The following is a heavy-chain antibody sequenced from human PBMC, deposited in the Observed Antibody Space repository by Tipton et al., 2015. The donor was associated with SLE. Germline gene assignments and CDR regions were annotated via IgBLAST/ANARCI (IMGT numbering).Heavy chain of an antibody. D-gene: IGHD2-2*01. CDR1: GGSIRSSYY. V-gene: IGHV4-39*07. J-gene: IGHJ4*02. CDR3: ATSPLTL. CDR2: ISYTGST. Sequence: TLSLTCTVSGGSIRSSYYWDWIRQSPGKGLEWVGSISYTGSTYYNPSLKSRVTISVDMSKNQFSLKLTSVTAADTAVYYCATSPLTLWGQGTLVTVSS.